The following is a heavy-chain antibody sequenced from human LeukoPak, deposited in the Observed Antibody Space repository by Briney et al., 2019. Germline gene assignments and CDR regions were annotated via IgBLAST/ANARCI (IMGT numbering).Heavy chain of an antibody. CDR1: GGSVGNGSYD. Sequence: SETLSLACTVSGGSVGNGSYDWNWLRQPPGKGLEWIGYIYYSESTNYNPSLKSRVTISVDTSKHQFSLKLSSVTAADTAVYYCARAGEYCSSTSCYAVLGAFDIWGQGTMVTVSS. V-gene: IGHV4-61*01. D-gene: IGHD2-2*01. CDR2: IYYSEST. CDR3: ARAGEYCSSTSCYAVLGAFDI. J-gene: IGHJ3*02.